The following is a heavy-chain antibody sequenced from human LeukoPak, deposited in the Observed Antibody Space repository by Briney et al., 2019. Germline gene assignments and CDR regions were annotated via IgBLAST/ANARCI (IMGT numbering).Heavy chain of an antibody. CDR1: GFTFSRYV. D-gene: IGHD1-14*01. CDR2: IGGSGYNT. V-gene: IGHV3-23*01. J-gene: IGHJ4*02. Sequence: GGSLRLSCAASGFTFSRYVMTWVRLTPGKGLEWVSAIGGSGYNTYYADSVEGRFAISRDNSKNILYLQMNSLRVEDTAAYYCAKSPVDIGNPEGYYYDYWGQGTLVTVSS. CDR3: AKSPVDIGNPEGYYYDY.